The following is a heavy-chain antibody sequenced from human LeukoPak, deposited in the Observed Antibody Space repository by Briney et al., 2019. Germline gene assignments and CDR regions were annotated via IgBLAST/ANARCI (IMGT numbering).Heavy chain of an antibody. CDR3: ARGGTRSFDY. CDR1: GGSISSYY. Sequence: PSETLSITCTVSGGSISSYYWSWIRQPPGKGLEWIGYIYYSGSTNYNPSLKSRVTISVDTSKNQFSLKLSSVTAADTAVYYCARGGTRSFDYWGQGTLVTVSS. D-gene: IGHD2-15*01. J-gene: IGHJ4*02. CDR2: IYYSGST. V-gene: IGHV4-59*08.